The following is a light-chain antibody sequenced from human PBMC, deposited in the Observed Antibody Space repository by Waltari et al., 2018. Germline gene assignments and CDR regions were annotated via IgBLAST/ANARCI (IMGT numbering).Light chain of an antibody. CDR1: SDAMGGPKR. V-gene: IGLV2-23*02. CDR2: EVI. Sequence: QSALTQPASVAGSPGQSITTSCTGTSDAMGGPKRVSWYHQDPGKAPKLLIYEVIKRPSGVSVRFSGSKSGNTASLTISGLQPEDESVYYCSSYAGHRSSPYVVFGGGTRLTVL. J-gene: IGLJ2*01. CDR3: SSYAGHRSSPYVV.